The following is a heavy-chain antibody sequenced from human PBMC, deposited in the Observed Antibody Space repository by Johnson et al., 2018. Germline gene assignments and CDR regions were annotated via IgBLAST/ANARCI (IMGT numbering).Heavy chain of an antibody. CDR3: ETDGGFDAFDF. CDR1: GFTFSSYW. J-gene: IGHJ3*01. CDR2: IKSDGSST. D-gene: IGHD2-15*01. Sequence: VQLVESGGGLVQPGGSLRLSCEASGFTFSSYWLHWVRQAPGKGLVWVSGIKSDGSSTTYAASVKGRVTISRDNAKNTLYTQMNSLRGEDTAVFYCETDGGFDAFDFWGQGTMVTVSS. V-gene: IGHV3-74*01.